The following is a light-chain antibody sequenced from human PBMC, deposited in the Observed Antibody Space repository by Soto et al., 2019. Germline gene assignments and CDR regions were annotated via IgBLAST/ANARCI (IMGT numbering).Light chain of an antibody. V-gene: IGKV3-15*01. Sequence: EIMMTQSPATLSVSPGERASLSCRASERISSNLAWYQQRVGQAPRLLIYGASNRATGIPARFSGSGSGTEFSLIISNLQSEDSAVYYCQQYNNWPITFGQGTLLEV. CDR3: QQYNNWPIT. CDR2: GAS. J-gene: IGKJ5*01. CDR1: ERISSN.